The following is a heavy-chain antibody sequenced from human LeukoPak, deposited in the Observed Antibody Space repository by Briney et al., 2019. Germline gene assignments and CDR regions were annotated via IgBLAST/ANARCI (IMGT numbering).Heavy chain of an antibody. CDR3: ARAELWFGDYPLTWFDP. D-gene: IGHD3-10*01. Sequence: GESLKISCKGSGYSFTSYWIGWVRQMPGKGLEWMGIIYPGDSDTRYSPSFQGQVTISADKSISTAYLQWSSLKASDTAMYYCARAELWFGDYPLTWFDPWGQGTLVTVSS. CDR2: IYPGDSDT. J-gene: IGHJ5*02. V-gene: IGHV5-51*01. CDR1: GYSFTSYW.